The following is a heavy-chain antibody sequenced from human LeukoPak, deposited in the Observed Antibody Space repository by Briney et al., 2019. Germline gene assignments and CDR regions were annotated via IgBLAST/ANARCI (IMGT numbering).Heavy chain of an antibody. CDR3: AREIYGGIDY. D-gene: IGHD4-23*01. Sequence: GGPLRLFCAPSGFPLSSYAMRWVRPAPGKGLECVSVISGSGDSTYYADSVKGRFTISRDNSKNTLFLQISGQRAEDTGVYYCAREIYGGIDYWGQGTLVTVSS. J-gene: IGHJ4*02. CDR1: GFPLSSYA. CDR2: ISGSGDST. V-gene: IGHV3-23*01.